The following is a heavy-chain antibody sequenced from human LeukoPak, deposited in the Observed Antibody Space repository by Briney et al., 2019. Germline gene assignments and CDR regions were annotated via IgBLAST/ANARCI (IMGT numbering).Heavy chain of an antibody. CDR1: GFTFSSFS. J-gene: IGHJ4*02. V-gene: IGHV3-48*04. Sequence: GGSLRLSCAASGFTFSSFSMNWDRQAPGKGLEWVSYISSGSSTKYYADSVKGRFTISRDNAKNSLYLQMNSLRAEDTAVYYCARDKIKGYWGQGTLVTVSS. CDR3: ARDKIKGY. CDR2: ISSGSSTK.